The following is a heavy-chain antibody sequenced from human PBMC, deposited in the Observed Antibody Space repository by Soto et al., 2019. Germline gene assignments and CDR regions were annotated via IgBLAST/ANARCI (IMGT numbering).Heavy chain of an antibody. D-gene: IGHD3-22*01. V-gene: IGHV3-9*01. CDR3: ARFYYDSSGYLPSPYYYYYGMDV. CDR1: GFTFDEYA. CDR2: ITWNSGTI. J-gene: IGHJ6*02. Sequence: GGSLRLSCAASGFTFDEYAMHWVRPAPGKGLEWVSGITWNSGTIDYVDSVKGRFTISRDNAKNSLYLQMNSLRAEDTAVYYCARFYYDSSGYLPSPYYYYYGMDVWGQGTKVTVSS.